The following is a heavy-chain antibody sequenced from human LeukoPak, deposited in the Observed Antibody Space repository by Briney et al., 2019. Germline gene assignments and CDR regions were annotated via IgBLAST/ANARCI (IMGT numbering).Heavy chain of an antibody. CDR3: AKDSSRGWYGRVGYYYYYYGMDV. D-gene: IGHD6-19*01. V-gene: IGHV3-43*02. CDR2: ISGDGGST. Sequence: GGSLRLSCAASGFTFDDYAMHWVRHAPGKGLEWVSLISGDGGSTYYADSVKGRFTISRDNSKNSLYLQMNSLRTEDTALYYCAKDSSRGWYGRVGYYYYYYGMDVWGQGTTVTVSS. CDR1: GFTFDDYA. J-gene: IGHJ6*02.